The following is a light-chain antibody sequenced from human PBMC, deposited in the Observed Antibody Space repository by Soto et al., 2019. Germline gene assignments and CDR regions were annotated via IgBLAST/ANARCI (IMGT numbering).Light chain of an antibody. CDR3: QQYNNWHPIT. V-gene: IGKV3-15*01. CDR1: QSVSSSY. CDR2: DTS. Sequence: ILLTQPPSILALSPGDRATLSCRASQSVSSSYLAWYQHKPGQAPRLLIYDTSTRATGIPARFSGSGSGTEFTLTISSLQYEDFAVYYCQQYNNWHPITFGQGTRLEIK. J-gene: IGKJ5*01.